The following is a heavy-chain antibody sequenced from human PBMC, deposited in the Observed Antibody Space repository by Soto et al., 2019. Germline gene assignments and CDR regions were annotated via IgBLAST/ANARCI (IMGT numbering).Heavy chain of an antibody. V-gene: IGHV3-23*01. CDR3: AKRLGSSWSTLDY. CDR2: IGASSAFT. J-gene: IGHJ4*02. CDR1: GFTFNTYA. Sequence: EVQLLESGGGLVQPGESLRLSCAASGFTFNTYAVSWVRQAPGKGLEWVSVIGASSAFTYYADSVKGRFTVSRDNSKTTLYLQMHSLRAEDTAVYYCAKRLGSSWSTLDYWGQGTLVTVSS. D-gene: IGHD6-13*01.